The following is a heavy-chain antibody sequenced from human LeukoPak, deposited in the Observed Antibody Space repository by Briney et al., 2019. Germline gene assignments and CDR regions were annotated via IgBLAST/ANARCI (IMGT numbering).Heavy chain of an antibody. CDR2: IIPILGIA. CDR3: ARGRADQPFDY. D-gene: IGHD3-10*01. CDR1: GGTFSSYA. J-gene: IGHJ4*02. V-gene: IGHV1-69*04. Sequence: SVKVSCKASGGTFSSYAISWVRQAPGQGLEWMGRIIPILGIANYAQKFQGRVTITADKSTSTSYMELSSLRSEDTAVYYCARGRADQPFDYWGQGTLVTVSS.